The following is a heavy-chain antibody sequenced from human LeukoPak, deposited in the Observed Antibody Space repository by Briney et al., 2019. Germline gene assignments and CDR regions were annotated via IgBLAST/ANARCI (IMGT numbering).Heavy chain of an antibody. CDR2: IFPEDSDT. J-gene: IGHJ4*02. CDR3: ARHGTDSNYWVDY. CDR1: GYSFSTYW. Sequence: GGSLKISCKGFGYSFSTYWIAWVRQMPGKGLEWMGIIFPEDSDTKYSPAFQGQVTISADKSLTTAYLQWRSLKASDNAIYYCARHGTDSNYWVDYWGQGTLVTVST. V-gene: IGHV5-51*01. D-gene: IGHD5-24*01.